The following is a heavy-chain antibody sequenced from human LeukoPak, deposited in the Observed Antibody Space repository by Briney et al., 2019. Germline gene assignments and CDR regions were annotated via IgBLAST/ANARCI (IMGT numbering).Heavy chain of an antibody. CDR2: IYASGST. CDR1: GGSISSYY. J-gene: IGHJ4*02. V-gene: IGHV4-4*07. Sequence: SETLSLICTVSGGSISSYYWSWIRQPAGKGLEWIGRIYASGSTYYNPSLKSRVTMSVDTSKSQFSLGLTTVTAADTAVYYCARDSNLEYSSSRGLGRWGQGTLVTVSS. CDR3: ARDSNLEYSSSRGLGR. D-gene: IGHD6-6*01.